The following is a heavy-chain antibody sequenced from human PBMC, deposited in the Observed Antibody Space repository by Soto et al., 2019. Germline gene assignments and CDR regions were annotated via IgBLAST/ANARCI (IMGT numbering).Heavy chain of an antibody. Sequence: QVQLVQSGAEVKKPGSSVKVSCKASGGTFSSYAISWVRQAPGQGLEWMGGIIPIFGTANYAQKFQGRVTITADESTSTAYMELSSLRSEDTAVYYCAGSRKYYYDSSGIWEDAFDIWGQGTMVTVSS. CDR2: IIPIFGTA. CDR3: AGSRKYYYDSSGIWEDAFDI. V-gene: IGHV1-69*01. D-gene: IGHD3-22*01. J-gene: IGHJ3*02. CDR1: GGTFSSYA.